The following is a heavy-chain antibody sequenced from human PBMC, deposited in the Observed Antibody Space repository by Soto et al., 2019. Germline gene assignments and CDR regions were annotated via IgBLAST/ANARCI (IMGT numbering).Heavy chain of an antibody. CDR1: GASIRSSTFY. V-gene: IGHV4-39*01. D-gene: IGHD5-12*01. J-gene: IGHJ4*02. CDR3: ARSYIVPGVFRYLYAY. CDR2: IYYDGST. Sequence: PSETLSLTCTVSGASIRSSTFYWGWIRQPPGKGLESIANIYYDGSTYYNPSLKSRVTISVDTSKNQFSLTLSSVTAADTAVYYCARSYIVPGVFRYLYAYCGQGPPVT.